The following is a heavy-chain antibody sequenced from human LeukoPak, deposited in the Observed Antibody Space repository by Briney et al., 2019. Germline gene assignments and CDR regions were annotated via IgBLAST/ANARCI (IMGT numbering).Heavy chain of an antibody. Sequence: PGGSLRLSCAASGFTVSSNYMSWVRQAPGKGLEWVSVIYSGGSTYYADSVKGRFTISRDNSKNTLCLQMNSLRAEDTAVYYCARSLGYCSSTSCFDYWGQGTLVTVSS. J-gene: IGHJ4*02. CDR1: GFTVSSNY. CDR3: ARSLGYCSSTSCFDY. V-gene: IGHV3-66*01. CDR2: IYSGGST. D-gene: IGHD2-2*01.